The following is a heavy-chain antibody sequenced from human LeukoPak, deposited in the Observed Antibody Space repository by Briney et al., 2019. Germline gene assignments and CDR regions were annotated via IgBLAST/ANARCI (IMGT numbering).Heavy chain of an antibody. Sequence: GESLQISCKGSGYNFTSYWISWVRQMPGKGLEWMGRIDPSDSYTNYSPSFHGHVTISADKSITTAYLQWSSLKASDTAMYYCARLVGGTVDYWGQGTLVTVSS. J-gene: IGHJ4*02. CDR1: GYNFTSYW. CDR2: IDPSDSYT. V-gene: IGHV5-10-1*01. CDR3: ARLVGGTVDY. D-gene: IGHD1-26*01.